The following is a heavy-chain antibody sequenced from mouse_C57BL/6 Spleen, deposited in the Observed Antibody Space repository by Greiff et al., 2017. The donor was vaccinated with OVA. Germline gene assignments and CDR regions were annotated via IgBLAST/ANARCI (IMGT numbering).Heavy chain of an antibody. CDR3: ARRGDLGNWFAY. V-gene: IGHV1-50*01. Sequence: QVQLQQPGAELVKPGASVKLSCKASGYTFTSYWMQWVKQRPGQGLEWSGELDPSDSYTNYNQKFKGKATLTVDTSSSTAYMQISSLTSEDSAVYYCARRGDLGNWFAYWGQGTLVTVSA. CDR1: GYTFTSYW. J-gene: IGHJ3*01. D-gene: IGHD1-1*01. CDR2: LDPSDSYT.